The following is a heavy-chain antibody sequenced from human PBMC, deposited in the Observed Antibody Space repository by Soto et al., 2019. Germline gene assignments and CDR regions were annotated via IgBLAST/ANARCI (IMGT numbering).Heavy chain of an antibody. D-gene: IGHD3-22*01. J-gene: IGHJ4*02. CDR2: LYYGRIA. CDR3: ARRSMAVVPEY. V-gene: IGHV4-59*01. CDR1: GDSISSYY. Sequence: QVQLQESGPGLVKPSETLSLTCAVSGDSISSYYCMWIRQPPGQGLESIGYLYYGRIANYNPSLKSRVTLSVDTSMNQCSLTLSSMTAADTAVYYCARRSMAVVPEYWGQGTLVTVSS.